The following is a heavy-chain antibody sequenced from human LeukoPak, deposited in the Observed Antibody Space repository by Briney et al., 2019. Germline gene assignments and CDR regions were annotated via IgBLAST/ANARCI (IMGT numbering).Heavy chain of an antibody. J-gene: IGHJ4*02. CDR1: GDSISSDLNY. D-gene: IGHD3-22*01. V-gene: IGHV4-39*02. Sequence: SETLSLTCTVSGDSISSDLNYWGWIRPPPGKGLELIGGFYYSGNTDYNPSLKSRVTISADTSNNHFSLILSSVTAVDTAVYYCAGNYYDTSTYRDYWGQGTLVTVSS. CDR3: AGNYYDTSTYRDY. CDR2: FYYSGNT.